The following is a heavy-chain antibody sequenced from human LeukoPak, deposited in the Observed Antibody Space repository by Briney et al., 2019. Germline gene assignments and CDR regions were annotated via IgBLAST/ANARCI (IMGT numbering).Heavy chain of an antibody. V-gene: IGHV3-48*02. CDR3: ARGWAAIPD. CDR1: GFTFSSYS. J-gene: IGHJ1*01. Sequence: GGSLRLSCAASGFTFSSYSMNWVRQAPGKGLEWVSYISSASGSIYYADSVKGRFTISRDNAKNLLSLQMSSLREEDTALYYCARGWAAIPDWGQGTLVTVSS. CDR2: ISSASGSI. D-gene: IGHD2-15*01.